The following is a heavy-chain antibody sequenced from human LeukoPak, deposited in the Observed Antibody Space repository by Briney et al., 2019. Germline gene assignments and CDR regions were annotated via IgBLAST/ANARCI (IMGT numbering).Heavy chain of an antibody. CDR2: VSGSGGNT. Sequence: PGGSLTLSCAASGFSLRTYAMTWVRQAPGKGLECVSTVSGSGGNTYYTDSVKGLFTISRDNSKNTLFLQMSSLRAEDTALYYCTKGGVVSAFGYWGQGVLVTVSS. V-gene: IGHV3-23*01. D-gene: IGHD3-22*01. CDR1: GFSLRTYA. J-gene: IGHJ4*02. CDR3: TKGGVVSAFGY.